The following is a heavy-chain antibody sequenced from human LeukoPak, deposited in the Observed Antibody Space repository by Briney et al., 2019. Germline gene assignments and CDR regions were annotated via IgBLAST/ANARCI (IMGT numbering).Heavy chain of an antibody. J-gene: IGHJ5*02. CDR3: ARALSYSSSWATTPENWFDP. V-gene: IGHV1-2*02. D-gene: IGHD6-13*01. CDR2: INPNSGGT. Sequence: ASVKVSCKASGYTFTGYYMHWVRQAPGQGLEWMGWINPNSGGTNYAQKFQGRVTMTRDTSISTAYMELSRLRSDDTAVYYCARALSYSSSWATTPENWFDPWGQGTLVTVSS. CDR1: GYTFTGYY.